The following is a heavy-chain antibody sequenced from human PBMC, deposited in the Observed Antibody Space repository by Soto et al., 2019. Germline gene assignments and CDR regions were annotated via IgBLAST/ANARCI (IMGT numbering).Heavy chain of an antibody. CDR2: VYPSVSA. V-gene: IGHV4-38-2*01. CDR1: GFSITSNYL. CDR3: ARLPLHRYFDA. J-gene: IGHJ4*02. D-gene: IGHD3-9*01. Sequence: PSETLSLTCAVSGFSITSNYLSGWIRQPPGKTLEWIGSVYPSVSAYYNPSLRSRASISVNTSTNRFSLHLKSVTAADTAVYYCARLPLHRYFDAWGRGTLVTVSS.